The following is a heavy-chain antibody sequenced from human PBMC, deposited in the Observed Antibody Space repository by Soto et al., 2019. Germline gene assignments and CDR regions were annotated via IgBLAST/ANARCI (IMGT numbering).Heavy chain of an antibody. V-gene: IGHV4-30-4*01. D-gene: IGHD6-6*01. CDR3: ARDPARGYSSSFFSYYYYGMDV. J-gene: IGHJ6*02. Sequence: QVQLQESGPGLVKPSQTLSLTCTVSGGSISSGDYYWSWIRQPPGKGLEWIGYIYYSGSTYYNPSLKSRVTISVDTSKNQFSLKLSSVTAADTAVYYCARDPARGYSSSFFSYYYYGMDVWGQGTTVTVSS. CDR1: GGSISSGDYY. CDR2: IYYSGST.